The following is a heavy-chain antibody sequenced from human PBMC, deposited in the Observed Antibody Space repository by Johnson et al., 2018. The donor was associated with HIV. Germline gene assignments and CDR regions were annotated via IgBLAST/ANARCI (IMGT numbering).Heavy chain of an antibody. V-gene: IGHV3-20*04. Sequence: VQLVESGGGLAKPAWSPRLSCAASQFIFSNYYMNCVRQAPGNGLEWVSTINWNGDRTGYVDSMKGRFTISRDNAKNSLYVQINSLRAEDTALYCCARGSGSYYSNAFDIWGQGTMVTVSS. CDR1: QFIFSNYY. CDR3: ARGSGSYYSNAFDI. CDR2: INWNGDRT. J-gene: IGHJ3*02. D-gene: IGHD1-26*01.